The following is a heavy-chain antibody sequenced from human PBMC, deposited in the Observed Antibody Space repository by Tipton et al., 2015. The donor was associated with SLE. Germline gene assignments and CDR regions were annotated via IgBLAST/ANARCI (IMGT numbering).Heavy chain of an antibody. V-gene: IGHV3-30*18. J-gene: IGHJ6*02. D-gene: IGHD2-2*01. CDR1: GFTFSNYG. CDR2: IAYDGSTK. CDR3: AKSYVGFCRSTSCSGGLDV. Sequence: SLRLSCAASGFTFSNYGMHWVRQAPGKGLEWVAAIAYDGSTKYYADSVRGRFMMSRDNSKNTLDLQMSSLRADDTAVYFCAKSYVGFCRSTSCSGGLDVWGQGTTVIVSS.